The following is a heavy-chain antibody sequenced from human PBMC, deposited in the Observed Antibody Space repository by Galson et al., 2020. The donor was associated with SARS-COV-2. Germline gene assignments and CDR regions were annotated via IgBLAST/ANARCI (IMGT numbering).Heavy chain of an antibody. V-gene: IGHV3-7*03. Sequence: GESLKISCAASGFTFSSYWMSWVRQAPGKGLEWVANIKQDGSEKYYVDSVKGRFTISRDNAKNSLYLQMNSLRAEDTAVYYCARGVCSGGSGYSGGVDDWGQGTLVTVSS. CDR2: IKQDGSEK. D-gene: IGHD2-15*01. J-gene: IGHJ4*02. CDR1: GFTFSSYW. CDR3: ARGVCSGGSGYSGGVDD.